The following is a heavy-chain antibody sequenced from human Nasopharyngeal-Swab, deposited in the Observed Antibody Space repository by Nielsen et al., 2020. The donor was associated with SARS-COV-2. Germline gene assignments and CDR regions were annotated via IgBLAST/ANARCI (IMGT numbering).Heavy chain of an antibody. CDR2: ISDSGTT. J-gene: IGHJ4*02. D-gene: IGHD3-9*01. CDR3: ARDATGYVYIDY. CDR1: GGSMNSGGHF. Sequence: SETLSLTCTVSGGSMNSGGHFWSWIRQPPGKGLEWIGYISDSGTTYYNQSLQSRLSILLDTSKTQFSLRLSAVTAADTAVYYCARDATGYVYIDYWGQGILVTVSS. V-gene: IGHV4-30-4*01.